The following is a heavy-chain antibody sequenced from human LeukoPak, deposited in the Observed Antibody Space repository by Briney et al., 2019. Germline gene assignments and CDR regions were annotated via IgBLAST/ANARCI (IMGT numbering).Heavy chain of an antibody. J-gene: IGHJ5*02. CDR3: AKDWQVRGVSRFDP. CDR1: GFTFSSYA. Sequence: GGSLRLSCAASGFTFSSYAMSWVRQAPGKGLEWVSAISGSGGSTYYADSVKGWFTISRDNSKNTLYLQMNSLRAEDTAVYYCAKDWQVRGVSRFDPWGQGTLVTVSS. CDR2: ISGSGGST. D-gene: IGHD3-10*01. V-gene: IGHV3-23*01.